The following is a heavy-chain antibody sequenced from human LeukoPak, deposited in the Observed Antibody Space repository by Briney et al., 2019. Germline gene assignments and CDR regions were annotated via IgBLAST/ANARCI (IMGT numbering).Heavy chain of an antibody. V-gene: IGHV3-53*01. CDR2: IYSGGST. CDR3: AKERAGYTNPYYFDY. D-gene: IGHD3-16*02. Sequence: GGSLTPSFAAAEFTVSSTYVSWVRQPPGRGLEWVLVIYSGGSTYYADSVRGRFTISRDNSKNTLYLHMNSLRAEDTAVYYCAKERAGYTNPYYFDYWGQGTLVTVSS. J-gene: IGHJ4*02. CDR1: EFTVSSTY.